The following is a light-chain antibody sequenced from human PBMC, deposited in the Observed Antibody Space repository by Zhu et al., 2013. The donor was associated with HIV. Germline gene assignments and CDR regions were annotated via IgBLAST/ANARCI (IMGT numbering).Light chain of an antibody. J-gene: IGLJ1*01. CDR2: HSV. CDR3: QTWDASIAV. Sequence: SYELSQPPSVSVSPGQTATVTCSGRDLRDKHVIVSTEARPVPILVIYHSVRRPSGIPERFSGSNSWNGATLTISGTQGMDEADYYCQTWDASIAVFGPGTKVTVL. V-gene: IGLV3-1*01. CDR1: DLRDKH.